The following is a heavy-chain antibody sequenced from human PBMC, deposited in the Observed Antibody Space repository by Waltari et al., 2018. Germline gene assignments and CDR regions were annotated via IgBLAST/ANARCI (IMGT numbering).Heavy chain of an antibody. D-gene: IGHD3-22*01. CDR1: EFTCRSYT. V-gene: IGHV3-30*04. CDR2: ISYNERNI. Sequence: VQLVLSVQGVVQPGRSLGLFCAASEFTCRSYTIPCVRQAPGKGLEWVAVISYNERNIYYGDSVKGRFIISRDNSRKMLYLQMNSLRTEDTAVYYCARDYCDRTNCHGMDVWGQGTTVTVSS. CDR3: ARDYCDRTNCHGMDV. J-gene: IGHJ6*02.